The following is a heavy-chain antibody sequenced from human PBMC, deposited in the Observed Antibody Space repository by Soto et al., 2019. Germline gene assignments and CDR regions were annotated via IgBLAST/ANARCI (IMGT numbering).Heavy chain of an antibody. D-gene: IGHD5-18*01. CDR3: TGRYSYGLLFDY. CDR2: IRSKAYGGTT. V-gene: IGHV3-49*04. CDR1: GFTFGDYA. Sequence: GGSLRLSCTASGFTFGDYAMSWVRQAPGKGLEWVGFIRSKAYGGTTEYAASVKGRFTISRDDSKSIAYLQMNSLKTEDTAVYYCTGRYSYGLLFDYWGQGTLVTVSS. J-gene: IGHJ4*02.